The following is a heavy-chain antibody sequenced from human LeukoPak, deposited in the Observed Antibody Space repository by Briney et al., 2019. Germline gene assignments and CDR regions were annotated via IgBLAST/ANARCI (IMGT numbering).Heavy chain of an antibody. CDR3: ARWLRASSSDWYFPHY. CDR1: GFTFNSYG. V-gene: IGHV3-33*01. Sequence: GRSLRLSCAASGFTFNSYGFHWVRQAPGKGLEWVALIWYDGSNKYYADSVKGRFTISRDNSQNTVNLQMNSLRAEDTAVYYCARWLRASSSDWYFPHYWGQATPVTVSA. J-gene: IGHJ4*02. CDR2: IWYDGSNK. D-gene: IGHD3-9*01.